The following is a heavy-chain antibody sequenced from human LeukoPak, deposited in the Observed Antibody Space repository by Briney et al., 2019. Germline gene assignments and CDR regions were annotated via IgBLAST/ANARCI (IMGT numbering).Heavy chain of an antibody. J-gene: IGHJ6*04. V-gene: IGHV1-18*04. CDR1: GYTFTSYS. CDR2: ISAYNGNT. D-gene: IGHD3-10*01. CDR3: ARVLLWFGELLPNGMDV. Sequence: ASVKVSCKASGYTFTSYSISWVRQAPGQGLEWMGWISAYNGNTNYAQKLQGRVTMTTDTSPSKAYMELRSLRSDDTAVYYWARVLLWFGELLPNGMDVWGKGTPVTVSS.